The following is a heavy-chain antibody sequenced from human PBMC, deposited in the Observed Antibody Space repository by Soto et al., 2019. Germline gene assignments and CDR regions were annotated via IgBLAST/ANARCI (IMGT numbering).Heavy chain of an antibody. Sequence: SETLPLTCSVSGGSISISNYYWNWIRQPAGKGPEWIGHIRSSGTTKYSPSLKSRVTMSLDTSKNQFSLKVSSVTAADTAVYYCARDTMEGSSRSSYYYYGLDVWGQGTTVTSP. CDR3: ARDTMEGSSRSSYYYYGLDV. D-gene: IGHD6-6*01. CDR2: IRSSGTT. V-gene: IGHV4-4*07. J-gene: IGHJ6*02. CDR1: GGSISISNYY.